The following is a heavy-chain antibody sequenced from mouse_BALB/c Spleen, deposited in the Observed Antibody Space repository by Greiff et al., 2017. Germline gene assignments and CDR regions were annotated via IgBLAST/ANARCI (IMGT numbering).Heavy chain of an antibody. J-gene: IGHJ3*01. Sequence: QVQLQQSGAELVKPGASVKLSCKASGYTFTSYYMYWVKQRPGQGLEWIGEINPSNGGTNFNEKFKSKATLTVDKSSSTAYMQLSSLTSEDSAVYYCTRGRGNGSLSAWFAYWGQGTLVTVSA. V-gene: IGHV1S81*02. CDR3: TRGRGNGSLSAWFAY. CDR2: INPSNGGT. D-gene: IGHD1-1*02. CDR1: GYTFTSYY.